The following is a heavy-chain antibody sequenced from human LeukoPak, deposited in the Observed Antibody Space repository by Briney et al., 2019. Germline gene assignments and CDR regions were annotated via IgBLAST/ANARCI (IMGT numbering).Heavy chain of an antibody. J-gene: IGHJ4*02. CDR2: IGSAFDT. CDR3: AKAILLYSNSNLYFDY. D-gene: IGHD4-11*01. V-gene: IGHV3-13*01. CDR1: GFTFSSYD. Sequence: GGSLRLSCAASGFTFSSYDMHWVRQTTGKSLEWVSAIGSAFDTSYAGSVKGRFTISRENAKNSLYLQMNTLRAGDTAVYYCAKAILLYSNSNLYFDYWGQGTLVTVSS.